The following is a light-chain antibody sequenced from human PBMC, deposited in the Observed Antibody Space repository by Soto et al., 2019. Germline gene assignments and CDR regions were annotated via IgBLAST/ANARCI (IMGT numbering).Light chain of an antibody. CDR2: DAS. CDR3: QQRSDWPPGT. J-gene: IGKJ4*01. Sequence: EIVLTQSPATLSLSPGERATLSCRASQGVGSYLAWYQQKPGQAPRLLIYDASHRATDIPARFSGSGPGTDFTLTISSLEPEDFAVYYCQQRSDWPPGTFGGGTKVEIK. CDR1: QGVGSY. V-gene: IGKV3-11*01.